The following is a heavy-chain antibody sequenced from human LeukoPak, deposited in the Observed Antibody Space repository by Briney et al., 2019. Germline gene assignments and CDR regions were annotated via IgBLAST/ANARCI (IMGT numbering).Heavy chain of an antibody. J-gene: IGHJ6*04. D-gene: IGHD3-10*02. CDR2: ISSSGSTI. Sequence: QPGGSLRLSCAASGFTFSRSWMTWVRQAPGKGLEWVSYISSSGSTIYYADSVKGRFTISRDNAKNSLYLQMNSLRAEDTAVYYCAELGITMIGGVWGKGTTVTISS. CDR3: AELGITMIGGV. CDR1: GFTFSRSW. V-gene: IGHV3-48*03.